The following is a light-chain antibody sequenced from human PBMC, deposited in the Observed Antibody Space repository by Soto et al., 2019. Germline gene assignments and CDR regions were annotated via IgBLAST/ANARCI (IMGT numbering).Light chain of an antibody. CDR2: EVI. CDR1: NSDIGAYTY. Sequence: QSALTQPASVSGSPGQSITISCTGTNSDIGAYTYVSWYQQYPGKAPKLIIYEVINRPSGVSNRFSGSKSANSASLTISGLQAEDESHYYCSSYTTSNSWVFGGGTKVTVL. CDR3: SSYTTSNSWV. V-gene: IGLV2-14*01. J-gene: IGLJ3*02.